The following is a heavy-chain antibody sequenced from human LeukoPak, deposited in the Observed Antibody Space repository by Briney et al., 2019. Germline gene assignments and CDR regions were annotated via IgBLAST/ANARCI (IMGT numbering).Heavy chain of an antibody. Sequence: SETLSLTCTVSGGSISSGGYYWSWIRQHPGKGLEWIGYIYYSGSTNYNPSLKSRVTISVDTSKNQFSLKLSSVTAADTAVYYCARDRIVGAPFYYYYGMDVWGQGTTVTVSS. V-gene: IGHV4-61*08. J-gene: IGHJ6*02. CDR2: IYYSGST. CDR1: GGSISSGGYY. CDR3: ARDRIVGAPFYYYYGMDV. D-gene: IGHD1-26*01.